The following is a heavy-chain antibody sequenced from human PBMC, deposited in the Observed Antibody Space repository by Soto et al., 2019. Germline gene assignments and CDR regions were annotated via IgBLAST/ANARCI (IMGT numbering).Heavy chain of an antibody. CDR3: ARGRRANFAP. CDR1: GYTFTNYD. CDR2: VNPNSGDT. V-gene: IGHV1-8*01. Sequence: LVKVSCKTSGYTFTNYDIMWVRRVAGQGLEWMGWVNPNSGDTGYAQKFQDGVTMTRDRFISTAYMELRSLTYEDTAVYYCARGRRANFAPWGQGTLVTVSS. D-gene: IGHD6-25*01. J-gene: IGHJ5*02.